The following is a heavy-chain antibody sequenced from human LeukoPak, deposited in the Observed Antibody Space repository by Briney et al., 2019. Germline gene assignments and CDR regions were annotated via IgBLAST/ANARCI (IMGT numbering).Heavy chain of an antibody. CDR1: GFTFSNAW. CDR2: IKSRTDGGTT. Sequence: PGGSLRLSCAASGFTFSNAWMSWVRQAPGKGLEWVGRIKSRTDGGTTDYAAPVKGRFTISRDDSKNTLYLQMNSLKTEDTAVHYCTTDGRAPGLYYGMDVWGQGTTVTVPS. CDR3: TTDGRAPGLYYGMDV. J-gene: IGHJ6*02. D-gene: IGHD1-1*01. V-gene: IGHV3-15*01.